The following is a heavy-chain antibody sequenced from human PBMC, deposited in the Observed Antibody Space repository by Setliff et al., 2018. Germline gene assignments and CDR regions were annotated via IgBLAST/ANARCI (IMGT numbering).Heavy chain of an antibody. Sequence: SETLSLTCSVYGESFSNNYWSWIRQPPGKGLEWIGESNHSGNTTNHPSLKSRLTISVDTSRNQVSLKLNSATAADTAVYYCARDRTAYNYGMDVWGQGTTVTVS. CDR1: GESFSNNY. CDR2: SNHSGNT. D-gene: IGHD2-21*01. CDR3: ARDRTAYNYGMDV. J-gene: IGHJ6*02. V-gene: IGHV4-34*01.